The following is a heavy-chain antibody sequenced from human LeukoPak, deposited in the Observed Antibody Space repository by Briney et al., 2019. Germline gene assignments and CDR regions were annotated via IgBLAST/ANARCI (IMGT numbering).Heavy chain of an antibody. CDR3: ARVAGSNNWYFDH. Sequence: PGGSLRLSCAASGFTFDDYGMSWIRQVPGKGLEWVSGVNWDGRSTGYADSVKGRFTISRDNAKNSLYLQMNSLRVEDTALYYCARVAGSNNWYFDHWGQGTLVIVSS. CDR1: GFTFDDYG. D-gene: IGHD1-1*01. V-gene: IGHV3-20*04. CDR2: VNWDGRST. J-gene: IGHJ4*02.